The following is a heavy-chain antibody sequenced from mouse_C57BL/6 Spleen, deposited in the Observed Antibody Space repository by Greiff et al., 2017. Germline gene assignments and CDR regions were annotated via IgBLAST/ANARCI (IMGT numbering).Heavy chain of an antibody. CDR1: GYTFTDYE. Sequence: VQLQQSGAELVRPGASVTLSCKASGYTFTDYEMHWVKQTPVHGLEWIGAIDPETGGTAYNQKFKGKAILTADKSSSTAYMELRSLTSEDSAVYYCTRRYYGSTYGGFYYAMDYWGQGTSVTVSS. CDR2: IDPETGGT. CDR3: TRRYYGSTYGGFYYAMDY. V-gene: IGHV1-15*01. D-gene: IGHD1-1*01. J-gene: IGHJ4*01.